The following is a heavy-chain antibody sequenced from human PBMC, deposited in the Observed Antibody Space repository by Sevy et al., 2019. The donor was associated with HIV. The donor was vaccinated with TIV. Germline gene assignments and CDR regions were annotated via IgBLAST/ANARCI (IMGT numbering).Heavy chain of an antibody. Sequence: GGSLRLSCAASGFTFSKYSMSWVRQPPGKGLEWVSTLSFGCGEINYADSVKGRFTISRDNSKSSVYLQMNNLRPEDSAVYYCAREGCTRPHDYWGQGTLVTVSS. CDR3: AREGCTRPHDY. J-gene: IGHJ4*02. V-gene: IGHV3-23*01. CDR1: GFTFSKYS. D-gene: IGHD2-8*01. CDR2: LSFGCGEI.